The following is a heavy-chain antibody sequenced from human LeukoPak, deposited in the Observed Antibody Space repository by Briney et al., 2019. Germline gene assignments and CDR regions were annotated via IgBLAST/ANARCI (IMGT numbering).Heavy chain of an antibody. CDR1: GYIFTDYY. D-gene: IGHD2-2*01. Sequence: GASVKVSCKASGYIFTDYYIHWVRQAPGQGLEWMGWMNPNSGGTNYAQKFQGRVTMTRDTSISTAYMELTRLGSDDTAVYYCARDHQLPLLGWFDPWGQGTLVTVSS. CDR2: MNPNSGGT. V-gene: IGHV1-2*02. J-gene: IGHJ5*02. CDR3: ARDHQLPLLGWFDP.